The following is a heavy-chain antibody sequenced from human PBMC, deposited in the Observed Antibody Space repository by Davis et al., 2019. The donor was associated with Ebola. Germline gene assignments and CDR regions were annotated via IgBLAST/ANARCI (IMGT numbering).Heavy chain of an antibody. CDR2: IYYSGST. CDR1: GGSISSSSYY. J-gene: IGHJ4*02. CDR3: ARLEDSGSYY. D-gene: IGHD1-26*01. Sequence: MPSETLSLTCTVSGGSISSSSYYWGWIRQPPGKGLEWIGSIYYSGSTNYNPSLKSRVTISVDTSKNQFSLKLSSVTAADTAVYYCARLEDSGSYYWGQGTLVTVSS. V-gene: IGHV4-39*07.